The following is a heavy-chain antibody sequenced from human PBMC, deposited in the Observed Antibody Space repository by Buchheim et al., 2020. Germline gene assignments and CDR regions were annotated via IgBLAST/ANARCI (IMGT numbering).Heavy chain of an antibody. CDR2: IHYTGLA. CDR1: GFSISSGPFY. V-gene: IGHV4-31*03. CDR3: ARDRGAHDYGPIDF. J-gene: IGHJ4*02. Sequence: QVQLQESGPGLVKPSQTLSLTCTVSGFSISSGPFYWTWIRQQPGKGLEWIGYIHYTGLAYSSPSLSSRLSMSVDTSQNQFSLTLTAVTAADTAIYYCARDRGAHDYGPIDFWGQGAL. D-gene: IGHD4-17*01.